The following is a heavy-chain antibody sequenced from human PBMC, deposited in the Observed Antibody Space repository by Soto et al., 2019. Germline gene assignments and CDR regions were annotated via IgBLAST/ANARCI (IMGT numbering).Heavy chain of an antibody. Sequence: SVKVSCQASGFTFTSSAVQWVRQARGQRLELIGWIVVGSGNTNYAQKFQERVTITRDMSTSTAYMELSSLRSEDTAVYYCAALSRGYYYDSSGRDDAFDIWGQGTMVT. CDR3: AALSRGYYYDSSGRDDAFDI. D-gene: IGHD3-22*01. V-gene: IGHV1-58*01. CDR2: IVVGSGNT. J-gene: IGHJ3*02. CDR1: GFTFTSSA.